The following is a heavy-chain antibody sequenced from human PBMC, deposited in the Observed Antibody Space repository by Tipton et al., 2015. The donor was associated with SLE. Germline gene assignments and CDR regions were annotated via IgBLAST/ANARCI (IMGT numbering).Heavy chain of an antibody. CDR2: IWSDGSNE. CDR3: AKDTLETYYFDS. CDR1: GFTFSTYG. V-gene: IGHV3-33*06. Sequence: RSLRLSCSVSGFTFSTYGMHWVRQAPGKGLEWVAVIWSDGSNEYFADSVKGRFTIPRDNSNNILYLQMNSLRAEDTAVYYCAKDTLETYYFDSWGQGTLVTVSS. D-gene: IGHD1-1*01. J-gene: IGHJ4*02.